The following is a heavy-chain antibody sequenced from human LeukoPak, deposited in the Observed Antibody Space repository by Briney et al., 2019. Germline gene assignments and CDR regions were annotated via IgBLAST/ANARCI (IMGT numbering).Heavy chain of an antibody. Sequence: SETLSLTCTVSGGSLSSYYWSWIRQPPGKGLEWIGYIYYSGSTNYNPSLKSRVTISVDTSKNQFSLKLSPVTAADTAVYYCARAVARSWYITNWGQGTLVTVSS. D-gene: IGHD6-13*01. CDR2: IYYSGST. J-gene: IGHJ4*02. V-gene: IGHV4-59*01. CDR3: ARAVARSWYITN. CDR1: GGSLSSYY.